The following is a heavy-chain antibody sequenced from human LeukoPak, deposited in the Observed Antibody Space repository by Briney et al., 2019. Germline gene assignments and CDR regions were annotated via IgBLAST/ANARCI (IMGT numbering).Heavy chain of an antibody. CDR3: ARGLDYGDYESWFDP. CDR2: INHSGST. CDR1: GGSFSGYY. Sequence: SETLSLTCAVYGGSFSGYYWSWIRQPPGKGLEWIGEINHSGSTNYNPSLKSRVTISVDTSKNQFSLKLSSVTAADTAVYYCARGLDYGDYESWFDPWGQGTLVTVSS. J-gene: IGHJ5*02. D-gene: IGHD4-17*01. V-gene: IGHV4-34*09.